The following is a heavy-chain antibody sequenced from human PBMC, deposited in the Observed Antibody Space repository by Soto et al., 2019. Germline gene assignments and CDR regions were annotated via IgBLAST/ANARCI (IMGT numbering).Heavy chain of an antibody. J-gene: IGHJ4*02. Sequence: QVQLQESGPGLVKPSETLSLTCTVSGGSFKSGSYSWSWIRQPPGKGLEWIGYVYHTGRTRYKPSLKSRVSISMDTSKNQFSLNLDSVTAADTAVYFCARDFAYFDSWGQGTLVTVSS. CDR2: VYHTGRT. CDR1: GGSFKSGSYS. V-gene: IGHV4-61*01. D-gene: IGHD3-3*01. CDR3: ARDFAYFDS.